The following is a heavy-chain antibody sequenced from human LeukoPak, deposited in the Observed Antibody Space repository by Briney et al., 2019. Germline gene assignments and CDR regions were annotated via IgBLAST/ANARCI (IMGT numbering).Heavy chain of an antibody. CDR3: TSWGDTTAEYFQR. CDR1: GFTFNRCW. V-gene: IGHV3-7*01. CDR2: INPDGRDT. D-gene: IGHD2-21*02. J-gene: IGHJ1*01. Sequence: GGSLRLSCVVSGFTFNRCWMNWVRQAPGKGLEWVAHINPDGRDTYYVDSVKGRFTISRDNAQNSMYLQVNSLRVEDTAVYYCTSWGDTTAEYFQRWGQGTLVTVSS.